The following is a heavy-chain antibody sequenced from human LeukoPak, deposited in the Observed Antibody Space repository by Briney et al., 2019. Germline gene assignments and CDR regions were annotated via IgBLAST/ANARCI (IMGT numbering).Heavy chain of an antibody. V-gene: IGHV1-2*02. CDR2: INPNSGGT. Sequence: ASVKVSCKASGYTFTGYYIHWVRQAPGQGLEWMGWINPNSGGTNYAQNFQGTVTMTRDTSISTAYMELSRLRSDDTAVYYCARVFQKQLSDYWGQGSLVTVSS. D-gene: IGHD6-13*01. J-gene: IGHJ4*02. CDR3: ARVFQKQLSDY. CDR1: GYTFTGYY.